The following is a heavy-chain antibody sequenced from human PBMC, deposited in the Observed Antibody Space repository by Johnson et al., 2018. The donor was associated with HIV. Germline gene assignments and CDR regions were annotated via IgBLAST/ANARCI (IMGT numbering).Heavy chain of an antibody. CDR1: GFTFSSYA. V-gene: IGHV3-30*04. D-gene: IGHD4-23*01. Sequence: QVQLVESGGGVVQPGRSLRLSCAASGFTFSSYAMHWVRQAPGKGLEWVAVISYDGSNKYYADSVKGRLTVSRDNFKNTLHLQMNSLRGEDTAVYYCASDRGWRYVGWNSWNAFDSLGQGSLVTGSS. J-gene: IGHJ3*02. CDR2: ISYDGSNK. CDR3: ASDRGWRYVGWNSWNAFDS.